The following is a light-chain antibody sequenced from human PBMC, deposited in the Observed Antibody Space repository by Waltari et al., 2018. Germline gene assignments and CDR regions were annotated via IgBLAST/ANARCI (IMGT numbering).Light chain of an antibody. CDR2: AAS. CDR3: QQYYSYPHS. Sequence: AIRMTQSPSSFSASTGDRVTITCRASQGISSYLAWYQHKPGKAPKLLIYAASNLQSGFPSRFSGSGSGTDVTLTSSCLQSEDFATYYCQQYYSYPHSFGPGTKVDIK. V-gene: IGKV1-8*01. J-gene: IGKJ3*01. CDR1: QGISSY.